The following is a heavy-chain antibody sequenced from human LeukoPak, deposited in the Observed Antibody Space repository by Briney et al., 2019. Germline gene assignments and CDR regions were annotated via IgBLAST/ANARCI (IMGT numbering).Heavy chain of an antibody. Sequence: PGGSLRLSCAASGFTFTNSAMSWVRQAPGKGLEWVSVISAGGSTIHYADSVKGRFTISRDNSKNTLYLQMNGLRAEDTALYYCAKRGTGSSSWTWFDLWGQGTLVTVSP. CDR2: ISAGGSTI. CDR3: AKRGTGSSSWTWFDL. D-gene: IGHD6-13*01. J-gene: IGHJ4*02. V-gene: IGHV3-23*01. CDR1: GFTFTNSA.